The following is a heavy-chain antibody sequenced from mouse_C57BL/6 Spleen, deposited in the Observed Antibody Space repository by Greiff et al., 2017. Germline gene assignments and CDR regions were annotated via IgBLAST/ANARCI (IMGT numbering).Heavy chain of an antibody. CDR2: INPNNGGT. D-gene: IGHD1-1*01. Sequence: VQLQQSGPELVKPGASVKMSCKASGYTFTDYNMHWVKQSHGKSLEWIGYINPNNGGTSYNQKFKGKATLTVNKSSSTAYMEIRSLTSEDSAVYYCASCYGSSYFYAMDYWGQGTSVTVSS. CDR1: GYTFTDYN. V-gene: IGHV1-22*01. CDR3: ASCYGSSYFYAMDY. J-gene: IGHJ4*01.